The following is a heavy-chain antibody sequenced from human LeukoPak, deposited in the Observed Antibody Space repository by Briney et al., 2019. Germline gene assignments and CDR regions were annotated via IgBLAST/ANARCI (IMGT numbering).Heavy chain of an antibody. J-gene: IGHJ1*01. CDR1: GYTFTSYG. CDR2: INAGNGNT. Sequence: GASVKVSCKASGYTFTSYGISWVRQAPGQGLEWMGWINAGNGNTKYSQKFQGRVTITRDTSASTAYMELSSLRSEDTAVYYCARGVLGSSSYTIAYFQHWGQGTLVTVSS. CDR3: ARGVLGSSSYTIAYFQH. D-gene: IGHD6-6*01. V-gene: IGHV1-3*01.